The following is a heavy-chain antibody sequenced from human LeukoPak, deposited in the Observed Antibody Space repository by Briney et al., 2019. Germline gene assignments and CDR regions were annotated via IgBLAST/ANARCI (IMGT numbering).Heavy chain of an antibody. Sequence: SETLSLTCTVSGGSINNYYWTWIRQPPGKGLEWIGYIYYSGSTNYNPSLASRVTISIDTSKNQFFLKLSSVTAADTAVYYCAKRYSGSWNIESWGQGTLVTVSS. CDR2: IYYSGST. V-gene: IGHV4-59*08. CDR1: GGSINNYY. CDR3: AKRYSGSWNIES. D-gene: IGHD6-13*01. J-gene: IGHJ4*02.